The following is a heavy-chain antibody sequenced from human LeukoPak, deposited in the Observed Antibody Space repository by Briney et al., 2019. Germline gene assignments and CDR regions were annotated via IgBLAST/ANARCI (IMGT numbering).Heavy chain of an antibody. Sequence: SETLSLTCTVSRGSISSSSYYWGWIRQPPGKGPEWIGSIYYSGSTYYNPSLKSRVTISVDTSKNQFSLKLSSVTAADTAVYYCARTPPNWNDGSGDYYYYYMDVWGKGTTVTISS. CDR1: RGSISSSSYY. CDR2: IYYSGST. CDR3: ARTPPNWNDGSGDYYYYYMDV. V-gene: IGHV4-39*07. D-gene: IGHD1-20*01. J-gene: IGHJ6*03.